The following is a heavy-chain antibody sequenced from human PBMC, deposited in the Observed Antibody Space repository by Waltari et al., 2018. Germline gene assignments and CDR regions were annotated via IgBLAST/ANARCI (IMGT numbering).Heavy chain of an antibody. CDR2: ISYDGSNK. CDR3: AREYANHYYGSGVMDV. CDR1: GFTFSSYA. Sequence: QVQLVESGGGVVQPGRSLRLSCAASGFTFSSYAMHWVRQAPGKGLEWVAVISYDGSNKYYADSVKGRFTISRDNSKNTLYLQMNSLRAEDTAVYYCAREYANHYYGSGVMDVWGKGTTVTVSS. V-gene: IGHV3-30-3*01. D-gene: IGHD3-10*01. J-gene: IGHJ6*03.